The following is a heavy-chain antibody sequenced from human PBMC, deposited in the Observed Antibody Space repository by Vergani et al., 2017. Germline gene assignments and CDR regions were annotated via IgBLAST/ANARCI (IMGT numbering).Heavy chain of an antibody. CDR3: ARVVSGSNDY. V-gene: IGHV3-72*01. Sequence: EVQLVESGGGLIQPGGSLRLSCAASGFTVSSNYMSWVRQAPGKGLEWVGRTRNKANSYTTEYAASVKGRFTISRDDSKNSLYLQMNSLKTEDTAVYYCARVVSGSNDYWGQGTLVTVSS. J-gene: IGHJ4*02. CDR1: GFTVSSNY. CDR2: TRNKANSYTT. D-gene: IGHD3-3*01.